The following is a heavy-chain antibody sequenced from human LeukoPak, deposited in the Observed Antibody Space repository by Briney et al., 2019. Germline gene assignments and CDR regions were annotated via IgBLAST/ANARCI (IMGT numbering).Heavy chain of an antibody. CDR1: GFSFSSYA. J-gene: IGHJ4*02. CDR3: ARDPSFDFWSGYYFDF. Sequence: GGSLRLSCAASGFSFSSYAMSWVRQALGKGLEWVSGISGSGRSTHYADSVKGRFTISRDNSKNTVYVQMNSLRAEDTAIYYCARDPSFDFWSGYYFDFWGQGILVTVSS. CDR2: ISGSGRST. V-gene: IGHV3-23*01. D-gene: IGHD3-3*01.